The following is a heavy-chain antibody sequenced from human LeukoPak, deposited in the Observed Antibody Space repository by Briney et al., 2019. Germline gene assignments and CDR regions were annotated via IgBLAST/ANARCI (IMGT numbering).Heavy chain of an antibody. J-gene: IGHJ5*02. V-gene: IGHV4-4*07. D-gene: IGHD3-10*01. CDR1: GGSISSYY. CDR3: ARAPPRYYGSGSYFNWFDP. CDR2: IYTSGST. Sequence: PSETLSLTCTVSGGSISSYYWSWIRQPAGKGLEWIGRIYTSGSTNYNPSLKSRVTMSVDTSKNQFSLKLSSVTAADTAVYYCARAPPRYYGSGSYFNWFDPWGQGTLVTVSS.